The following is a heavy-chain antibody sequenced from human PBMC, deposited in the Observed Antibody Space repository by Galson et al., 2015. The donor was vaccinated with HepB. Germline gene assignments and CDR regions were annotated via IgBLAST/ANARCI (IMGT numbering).Heavy chain of an antibody. D-gene: IGHD4-17*01. Sequence: SLRLSCAASGLSVSSNYMNWVRQAPGKGLEWVSVIYNSGGTYYADSVKGRFTISRDNSKTTLYLEVNSLRAGDTAVYYCARTTVSMLYWGQGTLVTVSS. J-gene: IGHJ4*02. CDR1: GLSVSSNY. V-gene: IGHV3-66*01. CDR2: IYNSGGT. CDR3: ARTTVSMLY.